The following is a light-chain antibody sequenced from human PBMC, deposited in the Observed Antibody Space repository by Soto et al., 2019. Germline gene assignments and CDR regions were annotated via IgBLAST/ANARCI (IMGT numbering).Light chain of an antibody. J-gene: IGKJ5*01. CDR2: GSF. CDR3: QQYNDRPPIT. Sequence: EIVMTQSPATLSVSPVEIATLSFMASQSVSSNLAWYQQKPGQAPRLLIVGSFARATGIPARFSGSGSGSEFTLTISGLQSEDFAVYYCQQYNDRPPITFGQGTRLEIK. V-gene: IGKV3-15*01. CDR1: QSVSSN.